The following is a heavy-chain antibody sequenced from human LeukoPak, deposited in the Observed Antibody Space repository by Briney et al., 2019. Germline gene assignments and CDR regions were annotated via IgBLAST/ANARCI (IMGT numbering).Heavy chain of an antibody. CDR2: ISSSSSYI. V-gene: IGHV3-21*01. D-gene: IGHD6-13*01. J-gene: IGHJ5*02. CDR1: GFTFSSYS. Sequence: GGSLRLSCAASGFTFSSYSMNWVRQAPGKGLEWVSSISSSSSYIYYADSVKGRFTISRDNAKNSLYLQMNSLRAEDTAVYYCARGYSSSWDEVDRFDPWGQGTLVTVSS. CDR3: ARGYSSSWDEVDRFDP.